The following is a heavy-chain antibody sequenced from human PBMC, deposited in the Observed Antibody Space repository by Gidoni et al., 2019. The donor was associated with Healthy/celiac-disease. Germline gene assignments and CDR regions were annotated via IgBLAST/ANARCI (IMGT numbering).Heavy chain of an antibody. J-gene: IGHJ6*02. CDR2: INHSGST. CDR1: GGSFSGYY. CDR3: ARGPTYDIVVVPAAIRRFHYGMDV. Sequence: QVQLQQWGAGLLKPSETLSLTCAVYGGSFSGYYWRWLRQPPGKGLEWIGEINHSGSTNYNPSLKSRVTISVDTSKNQFSLKLSSVTAADTAVYYCARGPTYDIVVVPAAIRRFHYGMDVWGQGTTVTVSS. D-gene: IGHD2-2*02. V-gene: IGHV4-34*01.